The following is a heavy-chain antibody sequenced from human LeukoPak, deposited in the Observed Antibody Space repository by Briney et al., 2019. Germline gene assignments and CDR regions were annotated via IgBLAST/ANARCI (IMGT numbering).Heavy chain of an antibody. CDR2: ISSSSSYT. Sequence: GGCLRLSCAASGFTFSSYSMNWVRQAPGKGLEWVSSISSSSSYTYYGDSLKGRFTISRDNAKNSLYLQMNSLRAEDTAVYYCARDEGGSGWYRSYWYFDLWGRGTLVTVSS. CDR1: GFTFSSYS. V-gene: IGHV3-21*01. D-gene: IGHD6-19*01. CDR3: ARDEGGSGWYRSYWYFDL. J-gene: IGHJ2*01.